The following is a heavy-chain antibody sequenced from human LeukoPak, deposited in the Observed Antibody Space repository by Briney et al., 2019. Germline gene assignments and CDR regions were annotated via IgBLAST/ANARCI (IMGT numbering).Heavy chain of an antibody. CDR1: GLTFSSYG. Sequence: PGRSLRLSCAASGLTFSSYGMHWVRQAPGKGLEWVAVISYDGSNKYYADSVKGRFTISRDNSKNTLYLQMNSLRAEDTAVYYCAKAAAAIQKYYYYGMDVWGQGTTVTVSS. J-gene: IGHJ6*02. CDR3: AKAAAAIQKYYYYGMDV. D-gene: IGHD2-2*01. CDR2: ISYDGSNK. V-gene: IGHV3-30*18.